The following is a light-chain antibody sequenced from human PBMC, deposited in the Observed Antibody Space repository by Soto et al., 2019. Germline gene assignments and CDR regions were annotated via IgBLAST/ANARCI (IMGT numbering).Light chain of an antibody. CDR1: QSISSW. CDR2: DAS. J-gene: IGKJ1*01. Sequence: DIQMTQPPSTLSASVGDRVTITCRASQSISSWLAWYQQKPGKAPKLLIYDASSLESGVPSRFSGSGSGTEFTLTISNLQPDDFATYYCQQYNSFGQGTKV. CDR3: QQYNS. V-gene: IGKV1-5*01.